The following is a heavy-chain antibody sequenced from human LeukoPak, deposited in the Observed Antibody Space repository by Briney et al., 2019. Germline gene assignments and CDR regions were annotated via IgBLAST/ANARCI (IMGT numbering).Heavy chain of an antibody. V-gene: IGHV3-30*18. J-gene: IGHJ4*02. CDR3: VKGKYDFWSGYYPFDY. CDR1: GFTFSSYG. D-gene: IGHD3-3*01. Sequence: PGGSLRLSCAASGFTFSSYGMHWVRQAPGKGLEWVAVISYDGSNKYYADSVKGRFTISRDNSKNTLYLQMNSLRAEDTAVYYCVKGKYDFWSGYYPFDYWGQGTLVTVSS. CDR2: ISYDGSNK.